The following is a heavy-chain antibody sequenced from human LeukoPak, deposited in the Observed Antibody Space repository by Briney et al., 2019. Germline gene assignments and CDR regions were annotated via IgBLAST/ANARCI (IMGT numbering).Heavy chain of an antibody. CDR2: IYYSGST. V-gene: IGHV4-59*08. CDR1: GGSISSYY. D-gene: IGHD6-19*01. J-gene: IGHJ3*02. Sequence: PSETLSLTWTVSGGSISSYYWSWIRQPPGKGLEWIGYIYYSGSTNYNPSLKSRVTISVDTSKNQFSLKLSSVTAADTAVYYCARRIAVAVDDAFDIWGQGTMVTVSS. CDR3: ARRIAVAVDDAFDI.